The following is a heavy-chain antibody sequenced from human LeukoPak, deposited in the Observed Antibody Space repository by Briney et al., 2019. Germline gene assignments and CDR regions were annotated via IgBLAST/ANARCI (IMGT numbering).Heavy chain of an antibody. CDR2: LTTSDGNT. CDR3: AKDGGLWVSSHWGDS. Sequence: VGSLRLSCAASGFTFISYTMSWVRQAPGEGLGWGSTLTTSDGNTYYAESVKGRFTVSRDNSKNTLFLQMNSLRAEDTAGYYFAKDGGLWVSSHWGDSWGRGTLVTVSS. J-gene: IGHJ4*02. CDR1: GFTFISYT. D-gene: IGHD7-27*01. V-gene: IGHV3-23*01.